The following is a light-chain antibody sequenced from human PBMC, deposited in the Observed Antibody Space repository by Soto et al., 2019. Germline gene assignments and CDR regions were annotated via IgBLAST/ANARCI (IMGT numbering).Light chain of an antibody. CDR2: DAS. CDR3: QQYNNWPWT. V-gene: IGKV3D-15*01. Sequence: THYPATLSFSPGERAALSCRASQSVSSYLAWYQQKPGQAPRLLIYDASNRATGIPARFSGSGSGTDFTLTISSLQSEDFAVYYCQQYNNWPWTFGQGTKVDIK. CDR1: QSVSSY. J-gene: IGKJ1*01.